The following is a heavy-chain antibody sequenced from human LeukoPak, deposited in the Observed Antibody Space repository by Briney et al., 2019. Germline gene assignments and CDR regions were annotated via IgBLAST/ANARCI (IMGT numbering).Heavy chain of an antibody. CDR2: IKQDGSEK. CDR3: ARDSVIYGY. V-gene: IGHV3-7*01. CDR1: GFTFDDYG. Sequence: GGSLRLSCAASGFTFDDYGMSWVRHAPGKGLEWVANIKQDGSEKHYVDSVKGRFTISRDNAKNSLYLQMNSLRAEDTAVYYCARDSVIYGYWGQGTLVTVSS. J-gene: IGHJ4*02. D-gene: IGHD3/OR15-3a*01.